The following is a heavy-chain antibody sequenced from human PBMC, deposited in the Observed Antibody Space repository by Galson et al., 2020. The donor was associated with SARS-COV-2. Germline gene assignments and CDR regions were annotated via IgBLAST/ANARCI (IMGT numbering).Heavy chain of an antibody. D-gene: IGHD5-18*01. CDR1: SFSITGGYY. Sequence: ASETLSLTCAVSSFSITGGYYWGWVRQPPGKGLEWIGSIYHTGRAYIAYYNPSLQSRVTISVDTSNNQFSLNLNSVTAADTAVYYCSRGWGNSYQDAFDIWGQGTMVTVSS. V-gene: IGHV4-38-2*01. J-gene: IGHJ3*02. CDR2: IYHTGRAYIA. CDR3: SRGWGNSYQDAFDI.